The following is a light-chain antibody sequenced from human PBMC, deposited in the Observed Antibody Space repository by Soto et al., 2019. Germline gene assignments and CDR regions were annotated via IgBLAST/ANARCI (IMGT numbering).Light chain of an antibody. CDR2: SSN. V-gene: IGLV1-44*01. J-gene: IGLJ2*01. CDR3: AAWDDSLNGVV. Sequence: QSVLTQPPSASGTPGQRVTNSCSGSSSNIGSNSVNWYQQLPGTAPKLLMYSSNQRPSGVPDRFSGSKSGTSASLAISGLQSEDEDDYYCAAWDDSLNGVVFGGGTKVTVL. CDR1: SSNIGSNS.